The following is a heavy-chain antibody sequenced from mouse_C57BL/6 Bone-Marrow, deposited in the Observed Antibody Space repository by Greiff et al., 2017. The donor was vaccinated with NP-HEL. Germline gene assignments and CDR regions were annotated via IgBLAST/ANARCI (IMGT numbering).Heavy chain of an antibody. CDR1: GYTFTSYW. CDR2: IYPGSGST. D-gene: IGHD1-1*01. CDR3: AKGRGDYYGSSPFAY. V-gene: IGHV1-55*01. Sequence: VQLQESGAELVKPGASVKMSCKASGYTFTSYWITWVKQRPGQGLEWIGDIYPGSGSTNYNEKFKSKATLTVDTSSSTAYMQLSSLTSEDSAVYYCAKGRGDYYGSSPFAYWGQGTLVTVSA. J-gene: IGHJ3*01.